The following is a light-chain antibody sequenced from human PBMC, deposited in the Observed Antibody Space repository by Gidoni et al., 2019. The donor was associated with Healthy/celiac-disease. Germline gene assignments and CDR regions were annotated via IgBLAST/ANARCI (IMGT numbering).Light chain of an antibody. CDR2: YDD. CDR1: SSNIGNNA. J-gene: IGLJ2*01. V-gene: IGLV1-36*01. Sequence: VTISCSGSSSNIGNNAINWYQQLPGKAPKLLIYYDDLLPSGVSDRFSGSKSGTSAYLAISGLQSEDEADYYWAAWDDNLNGVVFGGGTKLTVL. CDR3: AAWDDNLNGVV.